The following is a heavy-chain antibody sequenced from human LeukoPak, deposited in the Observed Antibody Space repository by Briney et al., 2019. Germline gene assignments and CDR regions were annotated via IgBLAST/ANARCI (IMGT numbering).Heavy chain of an antibody. V-gene: IGHV3-33*01. CDR1: GFTFSSYG. J-gene: IGHJ4*02. CDR2: IWYDGSNK. CDR3: ARCSGGSCYSGDY. D-gene: IGHD2-15*01. Sequence: GGSLRLSCAASGFTFSSYGMHWVRQAPGKGLEWVAVIWYDGSNKYYADSVKGRFTISRDNSKNTLYLQMNSLRAEDTAVYYCARCSGGSCYSGDYWGQGALVTVSS.